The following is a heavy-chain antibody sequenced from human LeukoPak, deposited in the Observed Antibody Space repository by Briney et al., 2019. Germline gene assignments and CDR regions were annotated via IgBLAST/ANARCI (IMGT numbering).Heavy chain of an antibody. CDR2: ISGSGGST. CDR3: AKDTNGYSSSWPIDY. D-gene: IGHD6-13*01. CDR1: GFTFSSYA. V-gene: IGHV3-23*01. Sequence: GGSLRLSCAASGFTFSSYAMSWVRQAPGKGLEWVSAISGSGGSTYYADSVKGRFTISRDNSKNTVYLQMNSLRAEDTAVYYCAKDTNGYSSSWPIDYWGQGTLVTVSS. J-gene: IGHJ4*02.